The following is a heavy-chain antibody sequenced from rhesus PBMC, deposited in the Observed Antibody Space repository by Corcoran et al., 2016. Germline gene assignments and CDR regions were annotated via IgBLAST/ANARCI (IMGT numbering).Heavy chain of an antibody. CDR2: INGNSGST. J-gene: IGHJ4*01. CDR1: GGSFSSYW. D-gene: IGHD6-25*01. Sequence: QVQLQESGPGLVTPSETLSLPCAVSGGSFSSYWWRWIRQPPRKGLEWIGEINGNSGSTNYNPSLKSRVTISKDASKNQFSLKLSSVTAADTAVYYCARFTVAGTLPDFDYWGQGVLVTVSS. V-gene: IGHV4-80*01. CDR3: ARFTVAGTLPDFDY.